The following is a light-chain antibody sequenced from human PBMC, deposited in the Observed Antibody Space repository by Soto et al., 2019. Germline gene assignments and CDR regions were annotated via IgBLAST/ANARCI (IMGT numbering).Light chain of an antibody. V-gene: IGLV1-40*01. Sequence: QSVLTQPTSVSGAPGKRVTISCTWSSSNIGAGYDVHWYQQLPGTAPKLLIYGNSNRPSGVPDRFSGSKSGTSASLAITGLQAEDEADYYCQSYDSSLSGFVVFGGGTKLTVL. J-gene: IGLJ2*01. CDR2: GNS. CDR1: SSNIGAGYD. CDR3: QSYDSSLSGFVV.